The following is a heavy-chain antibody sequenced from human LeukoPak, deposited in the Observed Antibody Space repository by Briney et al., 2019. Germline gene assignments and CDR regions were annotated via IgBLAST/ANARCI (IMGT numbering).Heavy chain of an antibody. D-gene: IGHD6-19*01. V-gene: IGHV4-4*07. CDR3: ARDGAGWAPPYNWFDP. J-gene: IGHJ5*02. Sequence: TSETLSLTCTVSGGSISSYYWSWIRQPAGKGLEWIGRIYTSGSTNYNPSLKSRVTISVDTSKNQFSLKLSSVTAADTAVYYCARDGAGWAPPYNWFDPWGQGTLVTVSS. CDR1: GGSISSYY. CDR2: IYTSGST.